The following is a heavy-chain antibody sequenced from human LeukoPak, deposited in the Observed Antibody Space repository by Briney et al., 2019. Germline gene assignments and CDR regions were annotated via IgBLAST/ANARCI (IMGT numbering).Heavy chain of an antibody. CDR2: ISDSGGNT. CDR1: GFTFSSCA. J-gene: IGHJ4*02. CDR3: AKESLHPGIFDC. V-gene: IGHV3-23*01. Sequence: PGGSLRLSCAASGFTFSSCAMTWVRQAPGKWLEWVSTISDSGGNTYYADSVKGRVTISRDNSKNTLYLQMNSLRAEDTAVYYCAKESLHPGIFDCLGQGTLVTVST.